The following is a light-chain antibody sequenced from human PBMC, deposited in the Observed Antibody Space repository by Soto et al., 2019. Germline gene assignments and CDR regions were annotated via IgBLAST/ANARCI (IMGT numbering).Light chain of an antibody. Sequence: QSVLTQSPSASGTPGQRVTVSCSGSSSNIGTNYVYWYQQLPGAAPKLVIFGNRNRPSGVPERFSGSKSGTSASLAITGLQAEDEADYYCQAYDYSLTASVFGGGTKLTVL. CDR2: GNR. J-gene: IGLJ3*02. CDR3: QAYDYSLTASV. V-gene: IGLV1-40*01. CDR1: SSNIGTNY.